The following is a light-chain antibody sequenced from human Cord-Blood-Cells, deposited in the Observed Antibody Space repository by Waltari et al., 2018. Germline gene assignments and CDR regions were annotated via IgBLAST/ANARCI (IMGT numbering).Light chain of an antibody. Sequence: DIQMTQSPSTLSASVGDRVTITCRASQSISSWLAWYQQKPGKAPKLLIYKASSLEIGVPSRFSGSGSGTEVTLTISSLQPDDFATYYCQQYNSYSPLTFGGGTKVEIK. CDR2: KAS. CDR1: QSISSW. CDR3: QQYNSYSPLT. V-gene: IGKV1-5*03. J-gene: IGKJ4*01.